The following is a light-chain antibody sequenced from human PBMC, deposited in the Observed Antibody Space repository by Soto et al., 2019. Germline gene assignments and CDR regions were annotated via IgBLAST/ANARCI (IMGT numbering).Light chain of an antibody. CDR3: SSYTDRKNLV. CDR2: DVT. CDR1: SSDVGGYNY. J-gene: IGLJ1*01. Sequence: QSALTQPASVSGSPGQSITISCTGTSSDVGGYNYVSWYQQHPGKAPKVMIYDVTKRPSGVPDRFSGSKSGNTASLTVSALQAEDEADYYCSSYTDRKNLVFGTGSKVTV. V-gene: IGLV2-8*01.